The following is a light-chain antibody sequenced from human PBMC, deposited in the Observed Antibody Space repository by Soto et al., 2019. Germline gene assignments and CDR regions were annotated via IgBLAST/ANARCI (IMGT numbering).Light chain of an antibody. CDR2: EAS. Sequence: DIQMTQSPSTLSASVGDRVTITCRASQTIMTYLTWYQQKPVKAPKLLIYEASSLESGVPSRFSGSGSGTEFTLTIGGLQPDDFATYYCQQFNSYPITFGQGTRLEI. V-gene: IGKV1-5*01. CDR3: QQFNSYPIT. J-gene: IGKJ5*01. CDR1: QTIMTY.